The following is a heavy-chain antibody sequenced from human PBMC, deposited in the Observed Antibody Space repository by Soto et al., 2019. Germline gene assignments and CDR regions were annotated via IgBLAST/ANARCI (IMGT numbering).Heavy chain of an antibody. CDR2: IKSKTDGGTT. V-gene: IGHV3-15*07. Sequence: GGSLRLSCAASGFTFSNAWMNWVRQAPGKGLEWVGRIKSKTDGGTTDYAAPVKGRFTISRDDSKNTLHLQVNSLKTEDTAVYYCTSEDSSGYYNYFDYWGQGTLVTVSS. CDR1: GFTFSNAW. J-gene: IGHJ4*02. CDR3: TSEDSSGYYNYFDY. D-gene: IGHD3-22*01.